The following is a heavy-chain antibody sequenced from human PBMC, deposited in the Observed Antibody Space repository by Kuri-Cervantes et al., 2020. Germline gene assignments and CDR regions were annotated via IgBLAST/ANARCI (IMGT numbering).Heavy chain of an antibody. V-gene: IGHV3-30*03. CDR3: AILAAAVSY. CDR1: GFTFSSYG. J-gene: IGHJ4*02. D-gene: IGHD6-13*01. Sequence: GGSLRPSCAASGFTFSSYGMHWVRQAPGKGLEWVAVISYDGSNKYYADSVKGQFTISRDNSKNTLYLQMNSLRAEDTAVYYCAILAAAVSYWGQGTLVTVSS. CDR2: ISYDGSNK.